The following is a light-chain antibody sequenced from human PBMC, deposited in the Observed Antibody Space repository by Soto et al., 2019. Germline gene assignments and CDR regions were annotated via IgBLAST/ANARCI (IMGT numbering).Light chain of an antibody. J-gene: IGKJ1*01. V-gene: IGKV4-1*01. CDR2: WAS. CDR1: QSVLYSSNNKNY. Sequence: DIVMTQSPDSLAVSLGERATINCKSSQSVLYSSNNKNYLAWYQQKPGQPPKLLIYWASTRESGVPERFSGSGSGTDFTLTISSLQAEDVAVYYCQQYYSSPPMFGQGTKVEIK. CDR3: QQYYSSPPM.